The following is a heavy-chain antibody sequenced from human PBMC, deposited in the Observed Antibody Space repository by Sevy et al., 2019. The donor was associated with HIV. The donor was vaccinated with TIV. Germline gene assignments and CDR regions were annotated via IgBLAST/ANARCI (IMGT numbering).Heavy chain of an antibody. CDR2: MKQDGSEK. Sequence: GGSLRLSCAASGFTFSSYWMSWVRQAPGKGLERVATMKQDGSEKYYVDSVKGRFTISRDNAKNSLFLQMNSLRVEDTAVYYCVREGLGGYIYSLDCWGQGTLVTVSS. CDR3: VREGLGGYIYSLDC. V-gene: IGHV3-7*01. J-gene: IGHJ4*02. CDR1: GFTFSSYW. D-gene: IGHD5-12*01.